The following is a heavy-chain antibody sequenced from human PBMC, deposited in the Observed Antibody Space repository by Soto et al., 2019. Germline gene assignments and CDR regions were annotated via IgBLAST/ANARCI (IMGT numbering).Heavy chain of an antibody. V-gene: IGHV3-30-3*01. CDR1: GFTFSSYA. Sequence: QVQLVESGGGVVQPGRSLRLSCAASGFTFSSYAMHWVRQAPGKGLEWVAVISYDGSNKYYADSVKGRFTISRDNSKNTLYLQMNSRRAEDTAVYYCAREGGGGRPYCTNGVCYYYYGMDVWGQGTTVTVSS. CDR2: ISYDGSNK. CDR3: AREGGGGRPYCTNGVCYYYYGMDV. D-gene: IGHD2-8*01. J-gene: IGHJ6*02.